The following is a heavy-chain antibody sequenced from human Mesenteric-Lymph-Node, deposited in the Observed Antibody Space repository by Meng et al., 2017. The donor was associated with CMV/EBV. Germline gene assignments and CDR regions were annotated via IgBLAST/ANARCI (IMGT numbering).Heavy chain of an antibody. CDR3: AKISGSSSDDY. CDR1: GFTFSSYA. Sequence: GESLKISCAASGFTFSSYAMSWVRQAPGKGLEWVSAISGSGGSTYYADSVKGRFTISRDNSKNTLYLQMNSLRAEGTAVYYCAKISGSSSDDYWGQGTLVTVSS. D-gene: IGHD6-6*01. V-gene: IGHV3-23*01. CDR2: ISGSGGST. J-gene: IGHJ4*02.